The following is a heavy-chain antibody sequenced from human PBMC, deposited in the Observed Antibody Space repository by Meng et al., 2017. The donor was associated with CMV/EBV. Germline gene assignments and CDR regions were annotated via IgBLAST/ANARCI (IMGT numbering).Heavy chain of an antibody. J-gene: IGHJ6*02. V-gene: IGHV3-30*02. Sequence: GGSLRLSCAASGFTFSSYGMHWVRQAPGKGLEWVAFIRYDGSNKYHADSVKGRFTISRDNSKNTLYLQMNSLRAEDTAVYYCAKEYSSSSTAYYYYGMDVWGQGTTVTVSS. CDR2: IRYDGSNK. CDR1: GFTFSSYG. D-gene: IGHD6-6*01. CDR3: AKEYSSSSTAYYYYGMDV.